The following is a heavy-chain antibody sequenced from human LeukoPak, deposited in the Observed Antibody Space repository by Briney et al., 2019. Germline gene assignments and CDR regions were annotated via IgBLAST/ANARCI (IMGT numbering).Heavy chain of an antibody. J-gene: IGHJ4*02. CDR3: AREDGYSRSWYSDY. CDR2: ISSTSIYT. CDR1: GFTFSDYY. Sequence: GGSLRLSCAASGFTFSDYYISWIRQAPGKGLEWVSDISSTSIYTNYADSVKGRFTISRDNAKNSLYLQMNSLRAEDTAVYYCAREDGYSRSWYSDYWAQGTLVTVSS. V-gene: IGHV3-11*05. D-gene: IGHD6-13*01.